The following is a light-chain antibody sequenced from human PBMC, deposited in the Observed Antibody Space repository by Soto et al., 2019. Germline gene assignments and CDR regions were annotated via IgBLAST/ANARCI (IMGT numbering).Light chain of an antibody. CDR3: QQRSNWPRT. Sequence: GERATLSCRASQSVSKYLAWYQQKPGQAPRLLIYDASDRATGIPPRFSGSGSGTDFTLTISSLEPEDFAVYFCQQRSNWPRTFGQGTKVDIK. CDR1: QSVSKY. V-gene: IGKV3-11*01. CDR2: DAS. J-gene: IGKJ1*01.